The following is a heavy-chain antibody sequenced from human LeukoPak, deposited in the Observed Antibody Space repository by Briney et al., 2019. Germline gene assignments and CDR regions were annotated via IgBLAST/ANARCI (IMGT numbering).Heavy chain of an antibody. CDR1: GFTFSDHS. CDR2: IGISSGNT. CDR3: ARDYKYAFDN. V-gene: IGHV3-48*01. J-gene: IGHJ4*02. Sequence: GGSLRLSCAASGFTFSDHSMNWVCQAPGKGLEWISYIGISSGNTKYADSVKGRFTISGDKAKNSLYLQMNSLRVEDTAVYYCARDYKYAFDNWGQGTLVTVSS. D-gene: IGHD5-24*01.